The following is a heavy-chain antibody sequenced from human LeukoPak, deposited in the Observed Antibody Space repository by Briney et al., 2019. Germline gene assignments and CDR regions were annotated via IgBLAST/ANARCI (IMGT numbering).Heavy chain of an antibody. D-gene: IGHD4-17*01. CDR3: AKDSPSHYGYYAGFDI. Sequence: GGSLRLSCAASGFTFSSYAMSWVRQAPEKGLEWVSAISGSGGSTYYADSVKGRFTISRDNSKNTLYLQMNSLRAEDTAVYYCAKDSPSHYGYYAGFDIWGQGTMVTVSS. CDR2: ISGSGGST. CDR1: GFTFSSYA. J-gene: IGHJ3*02. V-gene: IGHV3-23*01.